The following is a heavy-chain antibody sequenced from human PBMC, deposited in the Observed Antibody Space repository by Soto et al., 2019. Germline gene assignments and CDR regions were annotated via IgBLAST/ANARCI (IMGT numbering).Heavy chain of an antibody. Sequence: GGSLRLSCAASGFMFRTYTMNWVRQAPGKGLEWVSSISSSSNYIYYADSVRGRFTISRDNAKNSLFLQMNSLRVEDTAVFYCAREDISSTLEFWGHGTLVTVSS. V-gene: IGHV3-21*01. J-gene: IGHJ1*01. D-gene: IGHD6-6*01. CDR3: AREDISSTLEF. CDR2: ISSSSNYI. CDR1: GFMFRTYT.